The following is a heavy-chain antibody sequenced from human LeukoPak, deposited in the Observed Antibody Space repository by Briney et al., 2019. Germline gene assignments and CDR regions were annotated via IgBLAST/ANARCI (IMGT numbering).Heavy chain of an antibody. CDR1: GFTFSSYG. J-gene: IGHJ4*02. D-gene: IGHD1-26*01. Sequence: GGSLRLSCAASGFTFSSYGMHWVRQAPGKGLEWVAVISYDGSNTYYADSVKGRFTISRDNSKNTLYLQMNSLRAEDTAVYYCAKDARWELPHFDYWGQGTLVTVSS. V-gene: IGHV3-30*18. CDR3: AKDARWELPHFDY. CDR2: ISYDGSNT.